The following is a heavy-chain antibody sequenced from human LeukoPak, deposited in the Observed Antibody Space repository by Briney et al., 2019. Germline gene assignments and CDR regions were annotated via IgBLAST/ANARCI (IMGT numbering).Heavy chain of an antibody. CDR3: PRASGYFPR. Sequence: PGGSLRLSCAAPGITFRKPRMSSVCQAPGKGLEWVANIKQDGSEKYYVGSVKGRSGISRDNAYNSLYLQMNSLRVEDTAVYSWPRASGYFPRWSQGTLVIVSS. J-gene: IGHJ4*02. V-gene: IGHV3-7*05. CDR2: IKQDGSEK. D-gene: IGHD3-22*01. CDR1: GITFRKPR.